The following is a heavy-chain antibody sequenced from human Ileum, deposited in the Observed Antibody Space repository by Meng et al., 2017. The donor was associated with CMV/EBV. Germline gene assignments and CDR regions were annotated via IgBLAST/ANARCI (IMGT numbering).Heavy chain of an antibody. CDR2: MNPKSGNT. CDR1: FTSYD. CDR3: TRGLKDSSSSGRRGNWFDP. V-gene: IGHV1-8*01. D-gene: IGHD6-6*01. Sequence: FTSYDVNWVRQATGEGLEWMGWMNPKSGNTGYAQKFQGRVTMTRNTSINTAYMELSSLRSQDTAVYYCTRGLKDSSSSGRRGNWFDPWGQGTLVTVSS. J-gene: IGHJ5*02.